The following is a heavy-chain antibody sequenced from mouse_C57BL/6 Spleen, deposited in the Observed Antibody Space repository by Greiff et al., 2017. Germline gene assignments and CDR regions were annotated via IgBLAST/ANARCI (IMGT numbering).Heavy chain of an antibody. V-gene: IGHV1-54*01. J-gene: IGHJ2*01. Sequence: VKLMESGAELVRPGTSVKVSCKASGYAFTNYLIEWVKQRPGQGLEWIGVINPGSGGTNYNEKFKGKATLTADKSSSTAYMQLSSLTSEDSAVYFCARSGTGRYYFDYWGQGTTLTVSS. CDR1: GYAFTNYL. D-gene: IGHD4-1*01. CDR3: ARSGTGRYYFDY. CDR2: INPGSGGT.